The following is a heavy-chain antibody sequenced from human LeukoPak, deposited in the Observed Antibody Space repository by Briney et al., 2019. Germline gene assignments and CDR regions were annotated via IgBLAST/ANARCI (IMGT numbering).Heavy chain of an antibody. CDR1: GYTFTSYD. D-gene: IGHD2-2*01. J-gene: IGHJ6*03. CDR3: ARGPPDIVVVPAARNMDV. Sequence: ASVKVSCKASGYTFTSYDINWVRQATGQGLEWMGWMNPNSGNTGYAQKYQGRVTMTRNTSISTAYMELSSLRPEDTAVYYCARGPPDIVVVPAARNMDVWGKGTTVTVSS. CDR2: MNPNSGNT. V-gene: IGHV1-8*01.